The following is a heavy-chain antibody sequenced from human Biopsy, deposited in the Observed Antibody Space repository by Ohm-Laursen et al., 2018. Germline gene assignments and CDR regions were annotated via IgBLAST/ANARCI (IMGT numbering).Heavy chain of an antibody. CDR3: AREAIGYQLPCDD. CDR1: TGTFNSYG. D-gene: IGHD2-2*01. J-gene: IGHJ4*02. CDR2: IIPILRTT. V-gene: IGHV1-69*11. Sequence: ASVKVSCKAPTGTFNSYGIIWVRQAPGHRLEWMGRIIPILRTTAYAQTFLGRVTITADSPTSTVDMELTSLTSDDTAVYFCAREAIGYQLPCDDWGQGTLVTVSS.